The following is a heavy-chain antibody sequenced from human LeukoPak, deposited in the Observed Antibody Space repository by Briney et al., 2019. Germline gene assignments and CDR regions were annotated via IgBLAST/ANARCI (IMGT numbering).Heavy chain of an antibody. CDR1: GFTFSSYS. D-gene: IGHD3-22*01. J-gene: IGHJ2*01. V-gene: IGHV3-21*04. CDR3: ARRYYYDSSGYSFDWYFDL. Sequence: GGSLRLSCAASGFTFSSYSMNWVRQAPGKGLEWVSSISSSSSYIYYADSVKGRFTISRDNAKNSLYLQMNSLRAEDTAVYYCARRYYYDSSGYSFDWYFDLWGRGTLVTVSS. CDR2: ISSSSSYI.